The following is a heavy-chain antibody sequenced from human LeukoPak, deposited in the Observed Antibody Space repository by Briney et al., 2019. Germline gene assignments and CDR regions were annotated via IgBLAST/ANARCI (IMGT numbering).Heavy chain of an antibody. CDR3: STEDKYCARANCGVF. V-gene: IGHV1-2*02. Sequence: EASVKVSCTVSGYTLTEYHIHWLGPAPAQGRGWMGFIIPDSRGTTYQQNFQGSVNMTRDTSNSTFYMELSSLRADDAAVYYCSTEDKYCARANCGVFWGQGTLVTVSS. CDR1: GYTLTEYH. J-gene: IGHJ4*02. D-gene: IGHD2-8*02. CDR2: IIPDSRGT.